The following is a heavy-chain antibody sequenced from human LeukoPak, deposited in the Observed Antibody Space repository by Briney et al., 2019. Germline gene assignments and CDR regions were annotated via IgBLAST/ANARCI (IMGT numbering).Heavy chain of an antibody. CDR1: GFTFSSYA. D-gene: IGHD6-19*01. J-gene: IGHJ6*02. Sequence: PGGSLRFSCVASGFTFSSYAMNWVRQAPGKGLEWVSVVSVSGENTYFADSVKGRFTISRDNAENSLYLQMNSLRAEDTAIYYCARDQWLAYYYHGMDVWGQGTTVTVSS. CDR3: ARDQWLAYYYHGMDV. V-gene: IGHV3-23*01. CDR2: VSVSGENT.